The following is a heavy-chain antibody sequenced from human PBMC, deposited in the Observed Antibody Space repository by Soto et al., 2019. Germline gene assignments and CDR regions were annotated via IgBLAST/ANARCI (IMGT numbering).Heavy chain of an antibody. D-gene: IGHD2-2*01. CDR3: ARDLTIVPATHPRLENYGMDV. CDR1: GYSFTSYG. CDR2: ISPYNRHT. Sequence: QVQLVQSAAEVKKPGASVKVSCKASGYSFTSYGISWVRRAPGQGLEWMGWISPYNRHTQFAQRFRGRVTMTTATSTKTAYMELRNLTSDDTAHYYCARDLTIVPATHPRLENYGMDVWGQGPTVIVSS. J-gene: IGHJ6*02. V-gene: IGHV1-18*01.